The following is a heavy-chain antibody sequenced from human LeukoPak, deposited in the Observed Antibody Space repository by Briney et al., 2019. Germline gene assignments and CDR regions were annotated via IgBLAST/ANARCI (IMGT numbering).Heavy chain of an antibody. D-gene: IGHD3-22*01. J-gene: IGHJ4*02. CDR1: GYTFTSYY. CDR3: ARRISTYDSSGYSTGDAFDF. V-gene: IGHV1-46*01. Sequence: GASVKVSCKASGYTFTSYYMHWVRQAPGQGLEWMGIINPSGGSTSYAQKFQGRVTMTRDTSTSTVYMELSSLRSEDTAVYYCARRISTYDSSGYSTGDAFDFWGQGILVTVSS. CDR2: INPSGGST.